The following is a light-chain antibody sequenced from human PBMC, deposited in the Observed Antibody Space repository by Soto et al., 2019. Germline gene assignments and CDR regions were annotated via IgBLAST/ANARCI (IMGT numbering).Light chain of an antibody. J-gene: IGLJ1*01. CDR1: SSDVGNYDY. Sequence: QSVLTQPASVSGSPGQSITISCTGTSSDVGNYDYVSWYQQYPGKAPKLMIYAVSRRPSGVSNRFSGSKSGNTASLTISGLQAEDEADYYCTSYTPSSTYVFGTGTKVTFL. CDR3: TSYTPSSTYV. V-gene: IGLV2-14*03. CDR2: AVS.